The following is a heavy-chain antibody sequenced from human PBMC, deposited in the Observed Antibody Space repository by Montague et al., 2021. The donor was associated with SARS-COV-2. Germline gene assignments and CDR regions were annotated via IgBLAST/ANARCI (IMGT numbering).Heavy chain of an antibody. Sequence: SETLSLTCTVSVGSISSNNWYWGWIRQPPGKALEWIGSIYYSGSTYYXPSLKSRVTMSVDTSENQFSLKLSSVTAADTAVYYCARDGFYYDRSGPSNFDYWGQGTLVTVSS. CDR1: VGSISSNNWY. V-gene: IGHV4-39*07. D-gene: IGHD3-22*01. CDR3: ARDGFYYDRSGPSNFDY. J-gene: IGHJ4*02. CDR2: IYYSGST.